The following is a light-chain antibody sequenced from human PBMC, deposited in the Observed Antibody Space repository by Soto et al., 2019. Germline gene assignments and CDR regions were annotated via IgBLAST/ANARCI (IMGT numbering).Light chain of an antibody. V-gene: IGLV1-47*01. CDR1: SSNIGRDF. J-gene: IGLJ1*01. Sequence: QSALAQPPSASGTPGQTVTLSCSGSSSNIGRDFVYWYQQLPGTAPKLLMYRNDQRPSGVSDRFSGSKSGTSASLAISGLRSEDEADYFCSAWDDSLNGFVFGTGTKVTVL. CDR3: SAWDDSLNGFV. CDR2: RND.